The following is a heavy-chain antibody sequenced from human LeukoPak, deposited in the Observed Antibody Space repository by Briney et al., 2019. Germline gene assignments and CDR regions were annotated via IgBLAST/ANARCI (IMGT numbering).Heavy chain of an antibody. Sequence: SETLSLTCTVSGGSVSNASYYWSWIRQPPGKGLDWIGYVFYSGSTNYSPSLKSRVTVSVDTSKNQFSLILTSVTAADTAVYYCARVRYGSGSYYFDNWGQGTLVTVSS. D-gene: IGHD3-10*01. V-gene: IGHV4-61*01. CDR3: ARVRYGSGSYYFDN. CDR2: VFYSGST. J-gene: IGHJ4*02. CDR1: GGSVSNASYY.